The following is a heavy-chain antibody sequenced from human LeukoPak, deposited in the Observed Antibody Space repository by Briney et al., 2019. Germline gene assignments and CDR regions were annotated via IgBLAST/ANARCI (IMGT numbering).Heavy chain of an antibody. J-gene: IGHJ4*02. CDR2: IYYSGST. Sequence: TSETLSLTCTVSGGSISSYYWSWIRQPPGKGLEWIGYIYYSGSTNYNPSLKSRVTISVDTSKNQFSLKLSSVTAADTAVYYCASPFSMVRGGIKPIGDDYWGQGTLVTVSS. CDR1: GGSISSYY. V-gene: IGHV4-59*08. D-gene: IGHD3-10*01. CDR3: ASPFSMVRGGIKPIGDDY.